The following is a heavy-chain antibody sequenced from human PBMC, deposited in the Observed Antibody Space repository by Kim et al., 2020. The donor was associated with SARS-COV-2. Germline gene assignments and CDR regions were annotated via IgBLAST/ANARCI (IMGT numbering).Heavy chain of an antibody. Sequence: GGSLRLSCAASGFTFSSYGMHWVRQAPGKGLEWVAVISYDGSNKYYADSVKGRFTISRDNSKNTLYLQMNSLRAEDTAVYYCAKNVGIAARRSYFDYWG. V-gene: IGHV3-30*18. CDR1: GFTFSSYG. CDR3: AKNVGIAARRSYFDY. J-gene: IGHJ4*01. D-gene: IGHD6-6*01. CDR2: ISYDGSNK.